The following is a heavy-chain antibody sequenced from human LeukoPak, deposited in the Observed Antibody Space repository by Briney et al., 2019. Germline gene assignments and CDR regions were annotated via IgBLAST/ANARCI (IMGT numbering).Heavy chain of an antibody. CDR2: IDPSDSYV. V-gene: IGHV5-10-1*01. Sequence: GESLKISCKGSGYSFTYYWITWVRQMPGKGLEWIGGIDPSDSYVNNSPSFQGHVTISVDRSITTAYLQWSSLKASDTAIYYCARLKYGTSSGYYDYWGQGTLVTVSS. CDR1: GYSFTYYW. CDR3: ARLKYGTSSGYYDY. D-gene: IGHD2-2*01. J-gene: IGHJ4*02.